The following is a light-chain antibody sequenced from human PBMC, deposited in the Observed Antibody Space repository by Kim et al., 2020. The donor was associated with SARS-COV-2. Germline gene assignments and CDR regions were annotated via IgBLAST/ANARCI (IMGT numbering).Light chain of an antibody. CDR1: SSNIGSNA. Sequence: QSVLTQPPSASGTPGQRVTISCSGSSSNIGSNAVNWYLQLPGTAPKLLIYSNNQRLSGVPDRFSGSKSGTSASLAISGLQSEDEADYYCAAWDDSMNGPVFGGGTQLTVL. CDR2: SNN. V-gene: IGLV1-44*01. J-gene: IGLJ2*01. CDR3: AAWDDSMNGPV.